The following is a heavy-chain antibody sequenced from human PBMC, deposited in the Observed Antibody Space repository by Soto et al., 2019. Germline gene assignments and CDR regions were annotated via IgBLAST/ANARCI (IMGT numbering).Heavy chain of an antibody. V-gene: IGHV4-31*03. D-gene: IGHD4-4*01. Sequence: QVQLQESGPGLVKPSQTLSLTCTVSGGSISSGGYYWSWIRQHPGKGLEWIGYIYYSGSTYYNPSLKSRVTRSVDTSKNQFSLKLSSVTAADTAVYYCARQRVGVTLYFDYWCQGTLVTVSS. CDR1: GGSISSGGYY. CDR2: IYYSGST. J-gene: IGHJ4*02. CDR3: ARQRVGVTLYFDY.